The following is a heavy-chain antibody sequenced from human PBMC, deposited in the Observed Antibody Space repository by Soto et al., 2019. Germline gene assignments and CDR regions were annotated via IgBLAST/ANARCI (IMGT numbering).Heavy chain of an antibody. CDR1: GGSISSGGYY. V-gene: IGHV4-31*04. CDR3: ARWGQLVLEAFDI. D-gene: IGHD6-6*01. Sequence: QVRLQESGPELVKPSQTLSLTCTVSGGSISSGGYYWSWIRQHPGKGLEWIGYIYYSGSTYYNPSLKSRVTISVDTSKNQFSLKLSSVTAADTAVYYCARWGQLVLEAFDIWCQGTMVTVSS. J-gene: IGHJ3*02. CDR2: IYYSGST.